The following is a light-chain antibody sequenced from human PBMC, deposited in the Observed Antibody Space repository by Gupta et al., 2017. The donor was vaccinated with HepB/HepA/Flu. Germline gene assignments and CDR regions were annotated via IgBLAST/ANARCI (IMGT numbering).Light chain of an antibody. CDR2: DDV. Sequence: SSLLTQPPSVSVAPGKTARITCGGNNIGSKSVHWYQQKPGQAPVLVVYDDVDRPSGIPERFSGSNSGNTDTLTISRVEAGDEADYYCQVWDSSRRVFGGGTKLTVL. CDR1: NIGSKS. CDR3: QVWDSSRRV. V-gene: IGLV3-21*03. J-gene: IGLJ3*02.